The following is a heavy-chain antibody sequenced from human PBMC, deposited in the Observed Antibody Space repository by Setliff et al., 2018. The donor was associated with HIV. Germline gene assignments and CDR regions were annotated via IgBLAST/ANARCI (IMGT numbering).Heavy chain of an antibody. CDR1: GYTFTKYA. V-gene: IGHV7-4-1*02. D-gene: IGHD4-17*01. Sequence: ASVKVSCKASGYTFTKYAMSWVRQAPGQGLEWVGWNNTNTGSPTYAQGLTGRFVFSLETSVNTSYLQVSSLETEDTAVYYCARPFDYGDYGSLDDWGQGTLVTASS. CDR2: NNTNTGSP. J-gene: IGHJ4*02. CDR3: ARPFDYGDYGSLDD.